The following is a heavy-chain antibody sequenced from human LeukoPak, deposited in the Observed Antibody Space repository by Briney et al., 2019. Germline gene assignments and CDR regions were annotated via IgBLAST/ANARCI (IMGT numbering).Heavy chain of an antibody. CDR1: GFTFTSYA. Sequence: PGRSLRLSCAASGFTFTSYAMHWVRQAPGKGLEWVAVILYDGKNIHYADSVRGRFTIPRDDSKSTLYLQMNSLRAEDTAVYYCARGEIGYCSGTTCYGFDYWGQGTLVTVSS. J-gene: IGHJ4*02. CDR3: ARGEIGYCSGTTCYGFDY. V-gene: IGHV3-30*04. CDR2: ILYDGKNI. D-gene: IGHD2-2*01.